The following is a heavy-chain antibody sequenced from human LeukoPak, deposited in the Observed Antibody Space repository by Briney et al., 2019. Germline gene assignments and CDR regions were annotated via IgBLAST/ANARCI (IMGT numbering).Heavy chain of an antibody. J-gene: IGHJ6*02. Sequence: GGSLRLSCAASGFTFSSYGMHWVRQAPGKGLEWVAVIWYDGSNKYYADSVKGRFTISRDNSKNTLYLQMNSLKTEDTAVYYCTTDPLGAMDVWGQGTTVTVSS. CDR3: TTDPLGAMDV. CDR2: IWYDGSNK. CDR1: GFTFSSYG. V-gene: IGHV3-33*01.